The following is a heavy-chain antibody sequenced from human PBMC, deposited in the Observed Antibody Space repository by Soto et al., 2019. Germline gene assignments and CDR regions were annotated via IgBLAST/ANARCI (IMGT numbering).Heavy chain of an antibody. CDR2: IYPGDSDT. J-gene: IGHJ6*02. CDR3: AASIFYYGMDV. Sequence: GESLKVSCKGSGYTFTNYWIGWVRQMPGKGPEWMGIIYPGDSDTKYNPSFQGQVTISADKSITTTYLQWSSLKASDTAIYYCAASIFYYGMDVWGQGTTVAVSS. V-gene: IGHV5-51*01. CDR1: GYTFTNYW.